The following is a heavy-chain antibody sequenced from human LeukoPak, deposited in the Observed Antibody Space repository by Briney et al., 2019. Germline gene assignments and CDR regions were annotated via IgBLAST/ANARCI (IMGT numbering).Heavy chain of an antibody. V-gene: IGHV4-39*01. J-gene: IGHJ4*02. CDR2: IYYSGST. CDR1: GGSISSSSYY. CDR3: ARLPDSGSLDY. D-gene: IGHD1-26*01. Sequence: ETLSLTCTVSGGSISSSSYYWGWIRQPPGKGLEWIGSIYYSGSTYYNPSLKSRVTISVDTSKNQFSLKLSSVTAADTAVYYCARLPDSGSLDYLSQGTLVTVSS.